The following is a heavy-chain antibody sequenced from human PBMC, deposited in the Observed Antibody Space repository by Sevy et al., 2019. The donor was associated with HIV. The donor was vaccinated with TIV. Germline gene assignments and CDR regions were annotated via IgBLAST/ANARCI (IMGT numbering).Heavy chain of an antibody. CDR1: GGSISSSSYY. Sequence: SETLSLTCTVSGGSISSSSYYWGWIRQPSGKRLEWIGSIYYSGSTYYNPSLNSRVTISVDTSKNQLSLKLSSVTAADTAVYYCARHVLGIRELEGYFDYWGQGTLVTVSS. V-gene: IGHV4-39*01. CDR3: ARHVLGIRELEGYFDY. J-gene: IGHJ4*02. D-gene: IGHD1-26*01. CDR2: IYYSGST.